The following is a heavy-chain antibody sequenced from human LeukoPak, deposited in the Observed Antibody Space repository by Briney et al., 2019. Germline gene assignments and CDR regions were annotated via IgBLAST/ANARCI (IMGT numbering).Heavy chain of an antibody. Sequence: GGSETLLCAASGFTFSSYAMSWVRQAPGKGLEWVSSISGSNDNTYYADSVKDRFTISRDNSKNTLSLQMNSLRAEDTAVYYCAKGRGATVPSAANYWGQGTLVTVSS. CDR3: AKGRGATVPSAANY. CDR2: ISGSNDNT. D-gene: IGHD4-17*01. CDR1: GFTFSSYA. J-gene: IGHJ4*02. V-gene: IGHV3-23*01.